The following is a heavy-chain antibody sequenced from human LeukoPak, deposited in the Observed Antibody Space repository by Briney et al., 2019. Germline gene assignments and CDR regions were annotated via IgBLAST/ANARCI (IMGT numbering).Heavy chain of an antibody. CDR3: AKASSTVVTDY. V-gene: IGHV3-23*01. CDR2: ISGSGGST. J-gene: IGHJ4*02. D-gene: IGHD4-23*01. CDR1: GFTFSTYA. Sequence: GGSLRLSCTASGFTFSTYAMSWVRQAPGKGLEWVSAISGSGGSTYYADSVKGRFTISRDNSKKTLYLQMNSLRAEDTAVYYCAKASSTVVTDYWGQGTLVTVSS.